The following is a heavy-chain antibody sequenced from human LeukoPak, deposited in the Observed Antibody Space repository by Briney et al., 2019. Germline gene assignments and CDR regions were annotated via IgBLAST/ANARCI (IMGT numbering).Heavy chain of an antibody. J-gene: IGHJ4*02. CDR3: GRVRVDTAITFGH. CDR1: GYSISSGYY. V-gene: IGHV4-38-2*02. CDR2: IYHSGST. Sequence: PSETLSLTCTVSGYSISSGYYWGWIRQPPGKGLEWIGSIYHSGSTYYNPSLKSRVTISVDTSKNQFSLKLSSVTAADTAVYYCGRVRVDTAITFGHWGQGTLVTVSS. D-gene: IGHD5-18*01.